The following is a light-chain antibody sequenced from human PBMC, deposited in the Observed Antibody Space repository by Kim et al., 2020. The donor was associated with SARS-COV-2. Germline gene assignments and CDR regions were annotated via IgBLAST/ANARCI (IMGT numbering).Light chain of an antibody. V-gene: IGLV2-23*01. CDR3: CSYAGWTWL. Sequence: PGQSITVSCTGTSSDVRSFDLVSWYQHHPGKAPKLIIYEGKKRPSGVSNRFSGSKSDNTVSLTISGLQAEDEADYYCCSYAGWTWLFGGGTQLTVL. J-gene: IGLJ3*02. CDR2: EGK. CDR1: SSDVRSFDL.